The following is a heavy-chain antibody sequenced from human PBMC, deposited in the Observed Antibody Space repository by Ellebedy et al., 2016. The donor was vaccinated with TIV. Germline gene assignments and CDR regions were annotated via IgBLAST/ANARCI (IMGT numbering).Heavy chain of an antibody. CDR1: GGSISSYY. CDR3: ARGPRRGDPNWFDP. V-gene: IGHV4-59*08. J-gene: IGHJ5*02. CDR2: IYYSGST. D-gene: IGHD2-21*01. Sequence: MPSETLSLTCTVSGGSISSYYWSWIRQPPGKGLEWIGYIYYSGSTNYNPSLKSRVTISVDTFKNQFSLKLSSVTAADPAVYYCARGPRRGDPNWFDPWGQGTLVTVSS.